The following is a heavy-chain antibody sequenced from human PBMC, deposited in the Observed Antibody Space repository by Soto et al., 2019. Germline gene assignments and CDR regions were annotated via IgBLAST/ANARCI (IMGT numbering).Heavy chain of an antibody. Sequence: QVQLVQSGAAVKKPGSSVKVSCKASGGTFSSYAISWVRQAPGQGLAWMGGFMPIFGTANYAQKFQGRVPITADESTSTAYMELSSLRSEDTAVYYCARGPRVVAATPDYFGYWGQGTLVTVS. CDR3: ARGPRVVAATPDYFGY. D-gene: IGHD2-15*01. J-gene: IGHJ4*02. V-gene: IGHV1-69*12. CDR2: FMPIFGTA. CDR1: GGTFSSYA.